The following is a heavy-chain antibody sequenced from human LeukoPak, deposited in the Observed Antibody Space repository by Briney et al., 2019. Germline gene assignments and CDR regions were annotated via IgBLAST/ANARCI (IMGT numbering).Heavy chain of an antibody. CDR2: ISGSGGST. CDR3: AKVRYVGYYFDT. CDR1: GFTFSNYA. J-gene: IGHJ4*02. V-gene: IGHV3-23*01. Sequence: PGGSLRLSCAACGFTFSNYAMKWVRQARGKGREWVSSISGSGGSTYYADSVKGRFTISRDNSKNTLYLQMNSLRAEDTAVYYCAKVRYVGYYFDTWGQGTLVTVSS. D-gene: IGHD3-9*01.